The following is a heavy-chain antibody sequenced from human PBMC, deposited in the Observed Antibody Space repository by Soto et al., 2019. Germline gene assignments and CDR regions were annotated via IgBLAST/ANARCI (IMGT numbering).Heavy chain of an antibody. CDR3: ARDLKMVRGVIITGYYGMDV. Sequence: AASVKVSCKASGYTFSSYGISWVRQAPGQGLEWMGWISAYNGNTNYAQKLQGRVTMTTDTSTSTAYMELRSLRSDDTAVYYCARDLKMVRGVIITGYYGMDVWGQGTTVTVSS. CDR2: ISAYNGNT. CDR1: GYTFSSYG. J-gene: IGHJ6*02. D-gene: IGHD3-10*01. V-gene: IGHV1-18*04.